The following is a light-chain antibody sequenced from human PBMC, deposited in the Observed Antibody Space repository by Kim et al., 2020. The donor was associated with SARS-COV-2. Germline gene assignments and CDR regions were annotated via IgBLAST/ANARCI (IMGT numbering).Light chain of an antibody. Sequence: SYELTQPPSVSVSPGQTARITCSGDTLPKKYAFWYQQKSGQAPVMVIYEDSKRLSGIPERFSGSRSGTTATLTITGAQVEDEGDYYCYSTDITGNDRVFGGGTQLTVL. CDR2: EDS. CDR3: YSTDITGNDRV. CDR1: TLPKKY. J-gene: IGLJ3*02. V-gene: IGLV3-10*01.